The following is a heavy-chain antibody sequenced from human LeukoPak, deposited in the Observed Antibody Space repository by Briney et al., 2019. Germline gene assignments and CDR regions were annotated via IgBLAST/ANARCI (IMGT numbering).Heavy chain of an antibody. V-gene: IGHV3-23*01. J-gene: IGHJ4*02. D-gene: IGHD2-2*01. CDR3: AKRGTSGRVDY. Sequence: GGSLRLSCAASGFTFSSYAMSWVRQAAGKGLEWVSAISASGDSTYYADSVKGRFTISRDNSKNTLYLQMNSLRAEDTAVYYCAKRGTSGRVDYWGQGTLVTVSS. CDR1: GFTFSSYA. CDR2: ISASGDST.